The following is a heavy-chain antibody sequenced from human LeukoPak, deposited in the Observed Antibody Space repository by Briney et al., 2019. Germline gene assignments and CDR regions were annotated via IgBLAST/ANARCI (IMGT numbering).Heavy chain of an antibody. J-gene: IGHJ4*02. CDR2: IYSGGST. Sequence: GGSLRLSCAASGFTVSSNYMSWVRQAPGKGLEWVSVIYSGGSTYYADSVKGRFTISRDNSKNTLYLQMNSLRAEDTAVYYCVRDLGGSGWYGVDYWGQGTLVTVSS. D-gene: IGHD6-19*01. CDR1: GFTVSSNY. V-gene: IGHV3-66*01. CDR3: VRDLGGSGWYGVDY.